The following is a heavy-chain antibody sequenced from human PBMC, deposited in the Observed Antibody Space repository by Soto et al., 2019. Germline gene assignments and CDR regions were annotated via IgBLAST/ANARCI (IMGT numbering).Heavy chain of an antibody. Sequence: QVQLVQSGAEVKKPGSSVNVSCKASGGTFSSYTISWVRQAPGQGLEWMGRIIPILGIANYAQKFQGRITITADKSTSTAYMELSSLRSEDTAVYYCARTNRIAAAGEFDYWGQGTLVTVSS. V-gene: IGHV1-69*02. CDR2: IIPILGIA. CDR3: ARTNRIAAAGEFDY. D-gene: IGHD6-13*01. J-gene: IGHJ4*02. CDR1: GGTFSSYT.